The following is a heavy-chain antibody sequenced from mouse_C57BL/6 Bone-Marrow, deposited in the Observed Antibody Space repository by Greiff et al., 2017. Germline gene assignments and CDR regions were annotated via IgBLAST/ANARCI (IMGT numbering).Heavy chain of an antibody. V-gene: IGHV1-66*01. CDR1: GYSFTSYY. D-gene: IGHD2-1*01. CDR2: IYPGSGNT. J-gene: IGHJ2*01. Sequence: QVQLKESGPELVKPGASVKISCKASGYSFTSYYIHWVKQRPGQGLEWSGWIYPGSGNTKYNEKFKGKATLTADTSSSTAYMQLSSLTSEDSAVYYCAAYGNYEGGFYLLDYWGQGTTLTVSS. CDR3: AAYGNYEGGFYLLDY.